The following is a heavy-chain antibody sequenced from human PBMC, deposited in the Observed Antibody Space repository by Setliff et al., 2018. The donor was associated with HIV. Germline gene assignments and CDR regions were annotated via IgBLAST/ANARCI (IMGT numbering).Heavy chain of an antibody. Sequence: PGGSLRLSCTASGFTFGDYAVSWVRQAPGKGLEWVGFIRGKAYGETADFAASLKGRFTISRDDSKNTLYLQMNSLKTEDTAVYYCTTDPMSQYYYGSGSYYLLSFDYWGQGTLVTVSS. CDR3: TTDPMSQYYYGSGSYYLLSFDY. D-gene: IGHD3-10*01. J-gene: IGHJ4*02. CDR2: IRGKAYGETA. CDR1: GFTFGDYA. V-gene: IGHV3-49*04.